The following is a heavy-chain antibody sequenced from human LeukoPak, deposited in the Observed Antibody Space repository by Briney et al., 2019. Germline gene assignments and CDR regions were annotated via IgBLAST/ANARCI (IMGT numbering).Heavy chain of an antibody. J-gene: IGHJ4*02. V-gene: IGHV3-21*01. CDR1: GFTFSSYS. CDR2: ISSSSSYI. Sequence: GGSLRLSCAASGFTFSSYSMNWVRQGPGKGLEWVSSISSSSSYIYYADSVKGRFTISRDNAKNSLYLQMNSLRAEDTAVYYCARAGILTGYAFDYWGQGTLVTVSS. D-gene: IGHD3-9*01. CDR3: ARAGILTGYAFDY.